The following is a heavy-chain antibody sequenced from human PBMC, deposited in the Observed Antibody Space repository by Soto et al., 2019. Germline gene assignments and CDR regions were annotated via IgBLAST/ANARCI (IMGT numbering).Heavy chain of an antibody. Sequence: EVQLEESGGGFIQPGGSLRLSCAGSGFTVSTNYMSWVRQAPGKGPEWVSVIYAGGGTDYVDSVKGRFTISRDNSKNTLYLQMNSLRVEDTAVYYCARGADWGQGTLVTVSS. CDR1: GFTVSTNY. J-gene: IGHJ4*02. V-gene: IGHV3-53*01. CDR2: IYAGGGT. CDR3: ARGAD.